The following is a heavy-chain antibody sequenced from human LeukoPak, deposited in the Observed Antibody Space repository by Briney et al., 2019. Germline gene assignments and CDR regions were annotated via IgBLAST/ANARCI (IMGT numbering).Heavy chain of an antibody. V-gene: IGHV4-59*08. CDR1: GGSISSYY. D-gene: IGHD5-18*01. CDR3: ARQMDTAMVTGHYYYYMDV. J-gene: IGHJ6*03. CDR2: IYYSGST. Sequence: SETLSLTCTVSGGSISSYYWSWIRQPPGKGLEWIGYIYYSGSTNYNPSLKSRVTISVDTSKNQFSLKLSSVTAADTAVYYCARQMDTAMVTGHYYYYMDVWGKGTTVTVSS.